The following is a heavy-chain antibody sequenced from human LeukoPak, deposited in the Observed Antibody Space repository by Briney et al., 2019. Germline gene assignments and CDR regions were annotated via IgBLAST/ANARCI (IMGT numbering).Heavy chain of an antibody. CDR2: IYSSGST. D-gene: IGHD1-26*01. J-gene: IGHJ4*02. V-gene: IGHV4-39*01. CDR1: GASISGSGYY. Sequence: SGTLSLTCAVSGASISGSGYYWGWIRQPPGKGLEWIGSIYSSGSTYYNASLQSRVTISIETSKNQISLRLNSVTAADTAMYYCAKSGGYGLIDYWGQGTLVTVSS. CDR3: AKSGGYGLIDY.